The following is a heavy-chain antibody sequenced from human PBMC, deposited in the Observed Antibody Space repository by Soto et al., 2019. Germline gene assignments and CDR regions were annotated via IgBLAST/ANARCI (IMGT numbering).Heavy chain of an antibody. CDR1: GVTFSSYA. CDR3: VLPGALGYSSSWYDTAGYFQH. V-gene: IGHV3-64D*08. CDR2: ISSNGGST. J-gene: IGHJ1*01. Sequence: PGGSLRLSCSASGVTFSSYAMHWVRQAPGKGLEYVSAISSNGGSTYYADSVKGRFTISRDNSKNTLYLQMSSLRAEDTAVYYCVLPGALGYSSSWYDTAGYFQHWGQGTLVTVSS. D-gene: IGHD6-13*01.